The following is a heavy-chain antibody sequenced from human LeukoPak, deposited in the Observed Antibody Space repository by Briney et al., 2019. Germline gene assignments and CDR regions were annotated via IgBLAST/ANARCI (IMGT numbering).Heavy chain of an antibody. D-gene: IGHD2-2*02. CDR1: GGSFSGYY. J-gene: IGHJ5*02. V-gene: IGHV4-34*01. CDR3: ARSIVVVPAAIPGNYNWFDP. Sequence: SETLSLTCAVYGGSFSGYYWSWIRQPPGKGLEWIGEINHSGSTNYNPSLKSRVTISVDTSKNQFSLKLSSVTAADTAVYYCARSIVVVPAAIPGNYNWFDPWGQGTLVTVSS. CDR2: INHSGST.